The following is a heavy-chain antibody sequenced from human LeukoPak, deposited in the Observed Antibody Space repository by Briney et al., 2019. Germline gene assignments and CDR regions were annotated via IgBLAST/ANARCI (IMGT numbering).Heavy chain of an antibody. CDR2: ISPSGGST. D-gene: IGHD2-15*01. CDR3: ARVPDLGSCSGGGSCYRLDY. V-gene: IGHV1-46*01. CDR1: GYTFTGYW. J-gene: IGHJ4*02. Sequence: ASVKVSCKAFGYTFTGYWMHWVRQAPGQGPEWMGVISPSGGSTIYAQKFKGRVTLTRDMSTSTAYLELSSLRSEDTAVYYCARVPDLGSCSGGGSCYRLDYWGQGTLVAVSS.